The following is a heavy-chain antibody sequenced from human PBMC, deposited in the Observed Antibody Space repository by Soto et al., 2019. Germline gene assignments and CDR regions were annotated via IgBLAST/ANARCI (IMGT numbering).Heavy chain of an antibody. Sequence: QVQLQESGPGLVKPLETLSLTCTVSGGSISSYYWSWIRQPPGKGLEWIGYIYYSGSTNYNPSLKSRVTISVDTSKNQFSLKLSSVTAADTAVYYCARAVDTAMVDAFDIWGQGTMVTVSS. V-gene: IGHV4-59*01. CDR1: GGSISSYY. D-gene: IGHD5-18*01. CDR3: ARAVDTAMVDAFDI. CDR2: IYYSGST. J-gene: IGHJ3*02.